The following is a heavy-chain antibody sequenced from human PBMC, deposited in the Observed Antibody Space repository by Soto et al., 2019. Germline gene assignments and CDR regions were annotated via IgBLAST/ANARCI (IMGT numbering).Heavy chain of an antibody. Sequence: QPGGSMRLSCAASGFTFSSYGMHWVRQAPGKGLEWVAVISYDGSNKYYADSVKGRFTISRDNSKNTLYLQMNSLRAEDTAVYYCAKDPTSNFDYWGQGTLVTVSS. CDR3: AKDPTSNFDY. CDR1: GFTFSSYG. CDR2: ISYDGSNK. J-gene: IGHJ4*02. V-gene: IGHV3-30*18.